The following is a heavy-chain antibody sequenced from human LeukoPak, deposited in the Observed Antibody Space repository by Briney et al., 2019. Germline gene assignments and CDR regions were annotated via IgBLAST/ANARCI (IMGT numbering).Heavy chain of an antibody. CDR2: ISGSGGST. V-gene: IGHV3-23*01. D-gene: IGHD3-10*01. CDR1: GFTFSSYG. CDR3: ARVGGYGYHYYYMDV. J-gene: IGHJ6*03. Sequence: GGSLRLSCAASGFTFSSYGMSWVRQAPGKGLEWVSAISGSGGSTYYADSVKGRFTISRDNSKNTLYLQMNSLRADDTAVYYCARVGGYGYHYYYMDVWGKGATVTVSS.